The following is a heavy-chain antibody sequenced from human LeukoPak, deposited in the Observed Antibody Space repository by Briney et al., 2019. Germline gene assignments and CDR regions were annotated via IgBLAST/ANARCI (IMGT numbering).Heavy chain of an antibody. Sequence: GGSLRLSCPASGFTFSSFGMHWVRQAPGKGLEWVAFIRYDGTDKYYADSVKGRFTISRDNSKNTLYLQMNSLRPEDTAVYYCAPRVVVITAPFDYWGQGTLVTVSS. V-gene: IGHV3-30*02. CDR2: IRYDGTDK. D-gene: IGHD2-21*01. J-gene: IGHJ4*02. CDR3: APRVVVITAPFDY. CDR1: GFTFSSFG.